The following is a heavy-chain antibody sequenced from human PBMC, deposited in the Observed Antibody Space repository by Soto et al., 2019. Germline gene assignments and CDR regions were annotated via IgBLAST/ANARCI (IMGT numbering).Heavy chain of an antibody. CDR3: ATDLVVRINYLYGMDV. D-gene: IGHD3-10*01. Sequence: ASVKVSCKVSGYTLTELSMHWVRHAPGKGLEWMGGFDPEDGETIYAQKFQGRVTMTEDTSTDTAYMELSSLRSEDTAVYYCATDLVVRINYLYGMDVWGQGTTVTVSS. CDR2: FDPEDGET. V-gene: IGHV1-24*01. J-gene: IGHJ6*02. CDR1: GYTLTELS.